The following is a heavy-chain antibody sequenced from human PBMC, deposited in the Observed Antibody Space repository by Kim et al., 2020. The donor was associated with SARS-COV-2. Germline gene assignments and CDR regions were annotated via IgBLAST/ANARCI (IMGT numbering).Heavy chain of an antibody. D-gene: IGHD6-6*01. CDR1: GGSISSSNW. V-gene: IGHV4-4*02. CDR3: ARVGGDSSSSDY. J-gene: IGHJ4*02. Sequence: SETLSLTCAVSGGSISSSNWWSWVRQPPGTGLEWIGEIYHSGSTNYNPSLKSRVTISVDKSKNQFSLKLSSVTAADTAVYYCARVGGDSSSSDYWGQGTLVTVSS. CDR2: IYHSGST.